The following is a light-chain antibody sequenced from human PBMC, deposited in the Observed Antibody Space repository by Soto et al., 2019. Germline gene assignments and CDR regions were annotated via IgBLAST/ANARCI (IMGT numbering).Light chain of an antibody. Sequence: QSVLTQPPSASGTPGQTITISCSGSTSNVGDNALNWYQQVPGTAPTLVIFNNLNRPSGVPERFSGSKSGTSASLVISGLQAEDEADYYCQSFDSSLRVYVFGSGTKVTVL. J-gene: IGLJ1*01. V-gene: IGLV1-44*01. CDR3: QSFDSSLRVYV. CDR1: TSNVGDNA. CDR2: NNL.